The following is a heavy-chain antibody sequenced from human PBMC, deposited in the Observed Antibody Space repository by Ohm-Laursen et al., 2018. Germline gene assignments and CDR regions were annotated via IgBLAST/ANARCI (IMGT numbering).Heavy chain of an antibody. D-gene: IGHD6-6*01. V-gene: IGHV3-21*01. CDR3: ARDSSRRAREGGMDD. J-gene: IGHJ6*02. Sequence: SLRLSFAPSGSTLCSYDLNSVRQAPRNGLEWISYISETGSHIYNADSMRGRFSLPSDNAKNLLYLQLNSLRVEDTAVYYCARDSSRRAREGGMDDWGQGTMVTVSS. CDR2: ISETGSHI. CDR1: GSTLCSYD.